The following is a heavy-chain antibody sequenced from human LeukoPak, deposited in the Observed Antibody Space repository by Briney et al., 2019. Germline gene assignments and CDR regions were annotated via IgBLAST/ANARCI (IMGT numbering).Heavy chain of an antibody. CDR2: IYPGDSDT. D-gene: IGHD2-2*03. Sequence: GESLKISCKGSGYSFTSYWIGWVRQMPGKGLEWMGIIYPGDSDTRYSPSFQGQVTISADKSISTAYLQWSSLKASDTAMYYCARGEGNLDIVVASDYWGQGTLVTVSS. J-gene: IGHJ4*02. CDR1: GYSFTSYW. V-gene: IGHV5-51*01. CDR3: ARGEGNLDIVVASDY.